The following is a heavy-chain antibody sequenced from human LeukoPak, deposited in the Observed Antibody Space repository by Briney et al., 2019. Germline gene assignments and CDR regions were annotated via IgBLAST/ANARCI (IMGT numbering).Heavy chain of an antibody. Sequence: GGSLRLSCAASGFTFSTYGMHCVRQAPGKGLEWVAFIRYDESDKKYKDSVKGRFTVSKDNSKNSLSLQMHSMRVEDTTVYYCAIHYYAPGNYYNPIFYWGQGALVTVSS. CDR1: GFTFSTYG. V-gene: IGHV3-30*02. D-gene: IGHD3-10*01. J-gene: IGHJ4*02. CDR2: IRYDESDK. CDR3: AIHYYAPGNYYNPIFY.